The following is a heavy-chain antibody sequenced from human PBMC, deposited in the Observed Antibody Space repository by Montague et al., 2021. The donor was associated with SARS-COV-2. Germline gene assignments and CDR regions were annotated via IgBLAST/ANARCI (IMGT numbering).Heavy chain of an antibody. CDR3: KGPHYDILTGPSTDV. J-gene: IGHJ6*02. CDR1: GGSFSGYY. V-gene: IGHV4-34*01. Sequence: SETLSLTCAVYGGSFSGYYWSWIRQPPGKGLEWIGEINHSGSTXXXPSXXXRVTILVDTSKNQFSLKLSSVTAADTAVYYCKGPHYDILTGPSTDVWGQGTTVTVSS. CDR2: INHSGST. D-gene: IGHD3-9*01.